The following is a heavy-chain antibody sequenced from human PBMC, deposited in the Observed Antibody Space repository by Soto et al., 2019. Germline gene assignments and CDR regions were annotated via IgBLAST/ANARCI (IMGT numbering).Heavy chain of an antibody. V-gene: IGHV3-11*01. Sequence: QVQLVESGGGLVKPGGSLRLSCAASGFTFSDYYMSWIRQAPGKGLEWVSYISSSGSTIYYADSVKGRFTISRDNAKNSLYLQMNSLRAEDTAVYYCAREAVVVVAATPQDYYYYYYMDVWGKGTTVTVSS. CDR1: GFTFSDYY. CDR2: ISSSGSTI. CDR3: AREAVVVVAATPQDYYYYYYMDV. D-gene: IGHD2-15*01. J-gene: IGHJ6*03.